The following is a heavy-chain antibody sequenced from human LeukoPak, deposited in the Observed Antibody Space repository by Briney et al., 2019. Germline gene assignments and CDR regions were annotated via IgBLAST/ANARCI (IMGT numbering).Heavy chain of an antibody. J-gene: IGHJ4*02. CDR2: ISGSGGST. CDR3: ARVGYYSSGPFSYFDY. V-gene: IGHV3-23*01. CDR1: GCTFSSYA. Sequence: GGSLRLSCAASGCTFSSYAMSGVRQAPGKGLEWVSAISGSGGSTYYADSVKGRFTISRDNSKNTLYLQMNSLRVEDTAVYYCARVGYYSSGPFSYFDYWGQGTLVTVSS. D-gene: IGHD3-10*01.